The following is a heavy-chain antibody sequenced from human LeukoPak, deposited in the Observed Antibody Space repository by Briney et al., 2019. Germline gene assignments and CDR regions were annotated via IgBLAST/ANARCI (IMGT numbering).Heavy chain of an antibody. V-gene: IGHV3-11*04. Sequence: GGSLRLSCAASGFTFSDYYISWIRQAPGKGLEWVSYISSSGSTIYYADSVKGRFTISRDNAKNSLYLQMNSLRAEDTAVYYCARGTRRSSSCFDYWGQGTLVTVSS. D-gene: IGHD6-13*01. J-gene: IGHJ4*02. CDR1: GFTFSDYY. CDR3: ARGTRRSSSCFDY. CDR2: ISSSGSTI.